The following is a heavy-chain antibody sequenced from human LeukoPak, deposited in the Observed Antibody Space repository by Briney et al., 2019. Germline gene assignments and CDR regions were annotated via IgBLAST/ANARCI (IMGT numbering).Heavy chain of an antibody. CDR1: GFTFSSYW. Sequence: GGSLRLSCAASGFTFSSYWMSWVRQAPGKGLEWVANIKQDGSEKYYVDSVKGRFTISRDNAKNSLYLQMNSLRAEDTAVYYCATGLVAGIFDYWGQGTLVTVSS. J-gene: IGHJ4*02. V-gene: IGHV3-7*01. CDR3: ATGLVAGIFDY. CDR2: IKQDGSEK. D-gene: IGHD6-19*01.